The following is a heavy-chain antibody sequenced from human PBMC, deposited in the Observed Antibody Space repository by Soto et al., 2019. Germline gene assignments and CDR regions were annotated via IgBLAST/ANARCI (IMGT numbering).Heavy chain of an antibody. D-gene: IGHD2-15*01. J-gene: IGHJ1*01. CDR2: IIPILGIA. Sequence: SVKVSCKASGGTFSSYTISWVRQAPGQGLEWMGRIIPILGIANYAQKFQGRVTITADKSTSTAYMELSSLRSEDTAVYYCARSVVVVAATISYVEYFQPRGQGTLVTFSS. CDR1: GGTFSSYT. CDR3: ARSVVVVAATISYVEYFQP. V-gene: IGHV1-69*02.